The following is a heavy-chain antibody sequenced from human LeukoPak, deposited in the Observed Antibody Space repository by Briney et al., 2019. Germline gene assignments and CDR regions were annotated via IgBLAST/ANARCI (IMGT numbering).Heavy chain of an antibody. CDR2: ISGSGSRT. J-gene: IGHJ4*02. CDR3: SPYDY. Sequence: GGSLRLSCAASGFTFSSYFMSWVRQAPGKGLEWVSAISGSGSRTYYADSVKGRFTISRDNSKNTLYLQMNSLRVEDSAVYYCSPYDYWGQGTLVTVSS. CDR1: GFTFSSYF. V-gene: IGHV3-23*01.